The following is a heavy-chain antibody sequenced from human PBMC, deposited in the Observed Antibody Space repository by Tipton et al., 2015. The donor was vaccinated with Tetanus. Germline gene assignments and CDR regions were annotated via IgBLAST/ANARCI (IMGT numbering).Heavy chain of an antibody. CDR3: AREGAVVTFSGGFDP. V-gene: IGHV4-30-2*01. D-gene: IGHD3-22*01. Sequence: TLSLTCAVSGGSISSGGYSWSWIRQPPGKGLEWIGYIYHSGSTYYNPSLKSRVTISVDRSKNQFSLKLSSVTAADTAVYYCAREGAVVTFSGGFDPWGQGTLVPVSS. CDR2: IYHSGST. CDR1: GGSISSGGYS. J-gene: IGHJ5*02.